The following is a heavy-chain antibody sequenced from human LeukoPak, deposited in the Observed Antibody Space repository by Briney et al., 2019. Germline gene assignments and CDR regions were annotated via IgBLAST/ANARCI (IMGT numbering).Heavy chain of an antibody. CDR3: ARGRNDYGDYYYYCGMDV. J-gene: IGHJ6*02. Sequence: GASVKVSCKASGYTFTSYDINWVRQATGQGLEWMGWMNPNSGNTGYAQKFQGRVTMTRNTSISTAYMELSSLRSEDTAVYYCARGRNDYGDYYYYCGMDVWGQGTTVTVSS. CDR1: GYTFTSYD. V-gene: IGHV1-8*01. CDR2: MNPNSGNT. D-gene: IGHD4-17*01.